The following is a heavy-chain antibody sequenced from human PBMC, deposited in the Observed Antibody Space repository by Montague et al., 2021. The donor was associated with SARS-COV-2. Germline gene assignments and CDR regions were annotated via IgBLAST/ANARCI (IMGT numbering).Heavy chain of an antibody. D-gene: IGHD6-13*01. CDR1: SGSISSYY. CDR3: AWGAGYSSGWYLAFDI. V-gene: IGHV4-59*01. J-gene: IGHJ3*02. CDR2: IYFSGST. Sequence: SETLSLTCTVSSGSISSYYWSWIRQPPRKGLEWIGFIYFSGSTNYNPSLTSRVTISVDTSKNQFPLKLSAVTAADTAVYFCAWGAGYSSGWYLAFDIWGQGTMVTVSS.